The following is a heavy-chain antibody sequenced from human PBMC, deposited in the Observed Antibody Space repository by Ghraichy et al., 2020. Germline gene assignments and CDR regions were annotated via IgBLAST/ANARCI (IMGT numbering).Heavy chain of an antibody. CDR2: IYYSGST. J-gene: IGHJ4*02. CDR3: ARVGGAYYDFWSGYYFDY. CDR1: GGSVSSGSYY. V-gene: IGHV4-61*01. Sequence: SETLSLTCTVSGGSVSSGSYYWSWIRQPPGKGLEWIGYIYYSGSTNYNPSLKSRVTISVDTSKNQFSLKLSSVTAADTAVYYGARVGGAYYDFWSGYYFDYWGQGTLVTVSS. D-gene: IGHD3-3*01.